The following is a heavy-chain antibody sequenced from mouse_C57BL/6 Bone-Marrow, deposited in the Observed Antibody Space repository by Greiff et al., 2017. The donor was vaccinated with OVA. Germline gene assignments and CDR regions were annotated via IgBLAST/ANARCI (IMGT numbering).Heavy chain of an antibody. CDR2: ISSGGDYI. CDR1: GFTFSSYA. J-gene: IGHJ2*01. V-gene: IGHV5-9-1*02. CDR3: TRGSSYYGCSLDY. D-gene: IGHD1-1*01. Sequence: EVKVVESGEGLVKPGGSLKLSCAASGFTFSSYAMSWVRQTPEKRLEWVAYISSGGDYIYYADTVKGRFTISRDNARNTLYLQMSSLKSEDTAMYCCTRGSSYYGCSLDYWGKGTTLTVSS.